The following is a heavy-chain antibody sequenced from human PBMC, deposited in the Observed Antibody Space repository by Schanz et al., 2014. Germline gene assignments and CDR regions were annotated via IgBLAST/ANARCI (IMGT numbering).Heavy chain of an antibody. V-gene: IGHV3-23*04. CDR1: EFTFSTDA. J-gene: IGHJ5*02. Sequence: EVQLVESGGGVVRPGGSLRLSCAASEFTFSTDAMSWVRQAPGKGLEWLSVISASGGDTYYADSVKGRFTISSDSSKNTLYLQMSSLRADDTAVYYCAKAADWPVTRFDPWGQGTLVTVSS. D-gene: IGHD3-9*01. CDR2: ISASGGDT. CDR3: AKAADWPVTRFDP.